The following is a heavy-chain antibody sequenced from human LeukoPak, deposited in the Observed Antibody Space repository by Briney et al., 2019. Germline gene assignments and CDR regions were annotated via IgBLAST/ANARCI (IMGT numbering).Heavy chain of an antibody. D-gene: IGHD6-19*01. CDR2: INDSRST. CDR3: ARLPPQWLVRRDYYYMDV. CDR1: FGFISGDY. Sequence: LCCASGFGFISGDYYCFGRAPAGERQEVTGEINDSRSTNYEPSLKGRFTISGDTSKNQLYLKLSTVTAADTAVYYCARLPPQWLVRRDYYYMDVWGKGTPVTVSS. J-gene: IGHJ6*03. V-gene: IGHV4-34*01.